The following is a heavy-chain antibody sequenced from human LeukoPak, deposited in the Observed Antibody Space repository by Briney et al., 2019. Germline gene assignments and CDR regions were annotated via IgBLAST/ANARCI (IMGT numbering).Heavy chain of an antibody. CDR2: IYYSGTT. CDR1: GGTISSYY. Sequence: SETLCLTCTASGGTISSYYWSWIRQPPGKGLVWVGYIYYSGTTNYNPSLKSRVTISVDTSKNQCSLNLTSVTAADTAVYYCARYGAATIARFDYWGQGTLVTVSS. D-gene: IGHD5-24*01. J-gene: IGHJ4*02. V-gene: IGHV4-59*08. CDR3: ARYGAATIARFDY.